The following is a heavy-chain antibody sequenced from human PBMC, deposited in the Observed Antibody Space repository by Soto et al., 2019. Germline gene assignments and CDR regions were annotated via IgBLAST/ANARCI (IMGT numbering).Heavy chain of an antibody. CDR2: IKPEGSET. Sequence: GGSLRLSGAAAACTCNTDWMTWVRQARGQGLEWVANIKPEGSETYYLDSVKGRFTISRDSDRDQVHLQLNVLRAADPALYSCGRFGTVAAIDYWG. J-gene: IGHJ4*01. D-gene: IGHD6-19*01. CDR1: ACTCNTDW. CDR3: GRFGTVAAIDY. V-gene: IGHV3-7*01.